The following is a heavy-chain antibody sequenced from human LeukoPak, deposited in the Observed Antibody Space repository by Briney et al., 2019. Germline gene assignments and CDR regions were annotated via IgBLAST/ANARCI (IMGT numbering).Heavy chain of an antibody. J-gene: IGHJ5*02. Sequence: ASVKVSCKASGGTFSSYAIRWVRQAPGQGLEWMGGITPIFGTANYAQKFQGRVTITTDESTSTAYMELSSLRSEDTAVYYCARAPSLEWVNWFDPWGQGTLVTVSS. CDR3: ARAPSLEWVNWFDP. V-gene: IGHV1-69*05. CDR2: ITPIFGTA. D-gene: IGHD3-3*01. CDR1: GGTFSSYA.